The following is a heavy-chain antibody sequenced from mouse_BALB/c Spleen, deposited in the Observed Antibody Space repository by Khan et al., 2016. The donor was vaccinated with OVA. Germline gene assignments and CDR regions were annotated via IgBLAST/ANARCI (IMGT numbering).Heavy chain of an antibody. J-gene: IGHJ2*01. Sequence: VQLKQSGAELVKPAASLKLSCTASGYNIKDIYIHWVKQRPEKGLERIRRTDPANGNTKYDPKFQGKATITADTSSNTAYLQLSSLTSEETAVYYCRISTINAWGQGTTLTVSS. CDR3: RISTINA. CDR1: GYNIKDIY. CDR2: TDPANGNT. V-gene: IGHV14-3*02.